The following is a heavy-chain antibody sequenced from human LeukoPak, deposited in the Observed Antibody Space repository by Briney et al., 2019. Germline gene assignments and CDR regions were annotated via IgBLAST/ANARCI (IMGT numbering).Heavy chain of an antibody. CDR1: GFTFSNYW. J-gene: IGHJ5*02. V-gene: IGHV3-74*01. CDR3: VRDWDHFDFDT. Sequence: GGSLRLYCAASGFTFSNYWMLWLRQAQGKGLVWVSRIKGDGSHTIYADSVKGRFTISRDNAKDKLYLQMKSLRAEDAAFYYCVRDWDHFDFDTWGLGTLVTVSS. CDR2: IKGDGSHT. D-gene: IGHD3-9*01.